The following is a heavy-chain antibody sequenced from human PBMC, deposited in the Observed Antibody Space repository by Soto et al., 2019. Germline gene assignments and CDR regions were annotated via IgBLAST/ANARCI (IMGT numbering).Heavy chain of an antibody. CDR2: IYSGGST. CDR3: ARDLIFDY. V-gene: IGHV3-53*01. CDR1: GFTVSSNY. Sequence: GGSLRLSCAASGFTVSSNYMSWVRQAPGKGLEWVSVIYSGGSTYYADYGKGRFTISRDNSKNTLYLQMNSLRAEDTAVYYCARDLIFDYWGQGTLVTVSS. D-gene: IGHD2-8*01. J-gene: IGHJ4*02.